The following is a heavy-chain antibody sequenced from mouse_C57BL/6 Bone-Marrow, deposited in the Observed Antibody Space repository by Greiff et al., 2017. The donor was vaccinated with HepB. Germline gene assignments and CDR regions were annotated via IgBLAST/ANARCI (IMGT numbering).Heavy chain of an antibody. CDR1: GYAFSSSW. V-gene: IGHV1-82*01. CDR2: IYPGDGDT. D-gene: IGHD4-1*01. CDR3: ARGGTGSFVY. Sequence: VQLQQSGPELVKPGASVKISCKASGYAFSSSWMNWVKQRPGKGLEWIGRIYPGDGDTNYNGKFKGKATLTADKSSSTAYMQLSSLTSEDSAVYFRARGGTGSFVYWGQGTTLTVSS. J-gene: IGHJ2*01.